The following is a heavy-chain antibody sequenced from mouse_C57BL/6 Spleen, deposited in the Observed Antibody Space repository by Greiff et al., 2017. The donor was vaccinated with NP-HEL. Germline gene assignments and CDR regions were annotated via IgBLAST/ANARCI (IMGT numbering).Heavy chain of an antibody. CDR2: ISSGGSYT. D-gene: IGHD4-1*01. Sequence: EVKVVESGGDLVKPGGSLKLSCAASGFTFSSYGMSWVRQTPDKRLEWVATISSGGSYTYYPDSVKGRFTISRDNAKNTLYLQMSSLKSEDTAMYYCARRELGYFDVWGTGTTVTVSS. CDR1: GFTFSSYG. CDR3: ARRELGYFDV. J-gene: IGHJ1*03. V-gene: IGHV5-6*02.